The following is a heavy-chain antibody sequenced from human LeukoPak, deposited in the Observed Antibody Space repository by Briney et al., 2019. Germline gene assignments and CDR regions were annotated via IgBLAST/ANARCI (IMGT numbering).Heavy chain of an antibody. CDR3: ARGSLLWFGELPTDY. D-gene: IGHD3-10*01. J-gene: IGHJ4*02. Sequence: SETLSLTCAVYGGSFSGYYWSWIRQPPGKGLEWIGEINHSGSTNYNPSLKSRVTISVATSKNQFSLKLSSVTAADTAVYYCARGSLLWFGELPTDYWGQGTLVTVSS. CDR1: GGSFSGYY. CDR2: INHSGST. V-gene: IGHV4-34*01.